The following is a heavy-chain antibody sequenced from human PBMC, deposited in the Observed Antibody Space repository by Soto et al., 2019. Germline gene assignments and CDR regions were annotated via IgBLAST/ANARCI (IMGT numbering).Heavy chain of an antibody. J-gene: IGHJ4*02. V-gene: IGHV4-39*01. Sequence: SETLSLTCSVSDDSINSDKYYWGWIRQPPGKGLEWIGSIYYRGNAYYNPSLKTRVTISLDTSKNQFSLKLSSVTAADTAVYYCARAIVATNHHFDYWGQGTLVTVSS. CDR3: ARAIVATNHHFDY. CDR1: DDSINSDKYY. CDR2: IYYRGNA. D-gene: IGHD5-12*01.